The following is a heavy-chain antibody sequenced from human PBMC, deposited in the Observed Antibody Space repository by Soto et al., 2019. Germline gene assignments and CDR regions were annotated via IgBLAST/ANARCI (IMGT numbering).Heavy chain of an antibody. CDR1: GFTFSSYA. Sequence: GGSLRLSCAASGFTFSSYAMHWVRQAPGKGLEWVAALSYEGSNIYYADSVKGRFTISRDNSKNTLYLQMNSLRAEDTAVYYCVASFVYWGQGTLVTVSS. V-gene: IGHV3-30-3*01. CDR2: LSYEGSNI. J-gene: IGHJ4*02. CDR3: VASFVY.